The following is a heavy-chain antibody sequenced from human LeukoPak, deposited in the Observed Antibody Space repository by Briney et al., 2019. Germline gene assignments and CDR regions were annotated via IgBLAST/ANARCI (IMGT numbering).Heavy chain of an antibody. J-gene: IGHJ3*02. Sequence: PSETLSLTCTVSGGSISSYYWSWIRQPPGKGLEWIGYIYYSGSTNYNPSLKSRVTISVDTSKNQFSLKLSSVTAADTAVYYCARSYDYVWGSYRYTDPRVPNAFDIWGQGTMVTVSS. CDR2: IYYSGST. CDR3: ARSYDYVWGSYRYTDPRVPNAFDI. V-gene: IGHV4-59*12. D-gene: IGHD3-16*02. CDR1: GGSISSYY.